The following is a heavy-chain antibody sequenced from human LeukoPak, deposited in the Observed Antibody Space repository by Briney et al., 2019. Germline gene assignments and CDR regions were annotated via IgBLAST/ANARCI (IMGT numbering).Heavy chain of an antibody. Sequence: GGSLKLSCAASGFTFSGSAMHWVRQASGKGLEWVGRIRSKANSYATAYAASVKGRFTISRDDSKNTAYLHMNSLRAEDTAVYYCAKDLTATKKVADTLDYWGQGTLVTVSS. CDR3: AKDLTATKKVADTLDY. CDR2: IRSKANSYAT. CDR1: GFTFSGSA. D-gene: IGHD5-12*01. J-gene: IGHJ4*02. V-gene: IGHV3-73*01.